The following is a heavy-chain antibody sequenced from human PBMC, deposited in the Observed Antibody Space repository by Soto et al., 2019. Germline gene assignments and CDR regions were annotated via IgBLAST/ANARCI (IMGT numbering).Heavy chain of an antibody. CDR2: TYYRSKWYN. CDR3: ARVARVFGPRRDDAFDI. J-gene: IGHJ3*02. D-gene: IGHD3-16*01. V-gene: IGHV6-1*01. Sequence: SQTLSLTCVISGDSVSSNSAAWNWIRQSPSRGLEWLGRTYYRSKWYNDYAVSVKSRITINPDTSKNQFPLQLNSVTPEDTAVYYRARVARVFGPRRDDAFDIWGQGTMVTVSS. CDR1: GDSVSSNSAA.